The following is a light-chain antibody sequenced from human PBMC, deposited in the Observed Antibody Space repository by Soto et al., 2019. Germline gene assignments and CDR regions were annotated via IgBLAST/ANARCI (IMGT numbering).Light chain of an antibody. CDR3: QQYKTYPLT. CDR2: APS. J-gene: IGKJ4*01. V-gene: IGKV1-5*01. Sequence: HINQSPSTLSASVCDIVTITCRAIQSISSWLSLYQQKPGKALKLLISAPSSLQRGVPSRFSGTGSGTDFTLTISSLQRDDFATYYCQQYKTYPLTFGGGT. CDR1: QSISSW.